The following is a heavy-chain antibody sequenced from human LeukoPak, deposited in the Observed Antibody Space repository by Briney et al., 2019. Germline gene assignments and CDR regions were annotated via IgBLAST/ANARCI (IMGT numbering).Heavy chain of an antibody. CDR3: AKDHRIAVAATPYYFDY. V-gene: IGHV1-8*01. CDR1: GYTFTSYD. CDR2: MNPNSGNT. Sequence: ASVKVSCKASGYTFTSYDINWVRQATGQGLEWMGWMNPNSGNTGYAQKFQGRVTMTRNTSISTAYMELSSLRSEDTAVYYCAKDHRIAVAATPYYFDYWGQGTLVTVSS. J-gene: IGHJ4*02. D-gene: IGHD6-19*01.